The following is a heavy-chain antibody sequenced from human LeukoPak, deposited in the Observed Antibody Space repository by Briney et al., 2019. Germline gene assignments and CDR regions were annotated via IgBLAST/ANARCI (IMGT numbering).Heavy chain of an antibody. D-gene: IGHD3-22*01. V-gene: IGHV5-51*01. J-gene: IGHJ3*02. CDR3: ARPKGYYDSSGYSDAFDI. Sequence: GESLKISCKGSGYSFTSYWIGWVRQMPGKGLEWMGIIYPSDSDTRYSPSFQGQVTISADKSISTAYLQWSSLKASDTAMYYCARPKGYYDSSGYSDAFDIWGQGTMVTVSS. CDR1: GYSFTSYW. CDR2: IYPSDSDT.